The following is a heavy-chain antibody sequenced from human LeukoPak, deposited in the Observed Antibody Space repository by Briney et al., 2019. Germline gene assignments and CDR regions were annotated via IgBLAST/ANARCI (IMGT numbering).Heavy chain of an antibody. CDR1: GFTFSSYG. CDR3: ARDTVAGQIYFDH. J-gene: IGHJ4*02. V-gene: IGHV3-33*01. D-gene: IGHD6-19*01. CDR2: IWYDGSNK. Sequence: GRSLRLSCAASGFTFSSYGMHWVRQAPGKGLEWVAVIWYDGSNKYYADSAKGRFTISRDNAKNSLYLQMDSLRVEDTAVYYCARDTVAGQIYFDHWGQGTLVTVSS.